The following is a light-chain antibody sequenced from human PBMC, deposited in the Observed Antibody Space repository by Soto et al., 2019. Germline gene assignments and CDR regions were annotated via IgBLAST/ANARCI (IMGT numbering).Light chain of an antibody. CDR3: GTWDSSLSAGEV. V-gene: IGLV1-51*01. J-gene: IGLJ2*01. Sequence: VLTQPPSVSAAPGQKVTISCSGSSSNIGNNYVSWYQQLPGTAPKLLIYDNNKRPSGIPDRFSGSKSGTSATLGITGLQTGDEADYYCGTWDSSLSAGEVFGGGTKLTVL. CDR1: SSNIGNNY. CDR2: DNN.